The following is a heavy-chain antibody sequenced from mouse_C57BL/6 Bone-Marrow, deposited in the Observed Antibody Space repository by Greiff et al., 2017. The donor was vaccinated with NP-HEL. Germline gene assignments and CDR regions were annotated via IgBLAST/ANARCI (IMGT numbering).Heavy chain of an antibody. CDR1: GYTFTNYW. Sequence: QVQLQQSGAELVRPGTSVKMSCKASGYTFTNYWIGWAKQRPGHGLEWIGDIYPGGGYTNYNEKFKGKATLTADKSSSTAYMQFSSRTSEDSAIYYCERRATVVANGWYYFDYWGQGTTLTVSS. CDR2: IYPGGGYT. CDR3: ERRATVVANGWYYFDY. D-gene: IGHD1-1*01. V-gene: IGHV1-63*01. J-gene: IGHJ2*01.